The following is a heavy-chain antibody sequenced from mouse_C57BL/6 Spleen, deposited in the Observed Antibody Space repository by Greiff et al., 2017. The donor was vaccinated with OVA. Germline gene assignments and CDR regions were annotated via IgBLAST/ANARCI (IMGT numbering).Heavy chain of an antibody. CDR2: IRHNSSNYAT. V-gene: IGHV10-3*01. CDR3: VRDGYYAMED. Sequence: EVKVVESGGGLVQPKASLKLSCAASGFTFNTYAMHWVRQAPGKGLEWVARIRHNSSNYATYYADTVKDRFTISRDDSQSMLYLQMNNQKTEDTAIYYCVRDGYYAMEDWGQGTLVTVSA. CDR1: GFTFNTYA. J-gene: IGHJ4*01.